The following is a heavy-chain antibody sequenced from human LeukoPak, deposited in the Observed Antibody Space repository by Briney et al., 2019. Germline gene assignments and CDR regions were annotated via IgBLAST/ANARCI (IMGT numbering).Heavy chain of an antibody. CDR3: AREGFSSSSGPAMDV. CDR1: GYTFTGYY. CDR2: IIPILGIA. V-gene: IGHV1-69*04. D-gene: IGHD6-6*01. Sequence: SVKVSCKASGYTFTGYYMHWVRQAPGQGLEWMGRIIPILGIANYAQKFQGRVTITADKSTSTAYMELSSLRSEDTAVYYCAREGFSSSSGPAMDVWGQGTTVTVSS. J-gene: IGHJ6*02.